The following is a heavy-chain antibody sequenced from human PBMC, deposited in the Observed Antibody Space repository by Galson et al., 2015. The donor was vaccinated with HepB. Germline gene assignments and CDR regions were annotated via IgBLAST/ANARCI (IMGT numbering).Heavy chain of an antibody. Sequence: QSGAEVKKPGASVKVSCKASGYTFTSYGISWVRQAHGQGLEWMGWISAYNGNTIYAQKFQDRVTMTTDTSTSTAYMELRSLRSDDTAVYYCVRDTVQTGITGTTTFDYCGQGTLATVSS. CDR2: ISAYNGNT. J-gene: IGHJ4*02. D-gene: IGHD1-7*01. V-gene: IGHV1-18*01. CDR3: VRDTVQTGITGTTTFDY. CDR1: GYTFTSYG.